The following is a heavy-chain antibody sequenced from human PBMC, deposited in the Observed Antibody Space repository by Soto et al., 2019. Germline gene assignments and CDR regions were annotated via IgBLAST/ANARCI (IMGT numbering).Heavy chain of an antibody. V-gene: IGHV1-69*13. J-gene: IGHJ4*02. Sequence: GASVKVSCKASGGTFSSYAISLVRQAPGQGLEWXGXXIPXFXTXNXXXXFQGRVTITADESTSTAYMELSSLRSEDTAVYYCARSDGYSSLDYWGQGTLVTVSS. D-gene: IGHD6-13*01. CDR2: XIPXFXTX. CDR3: ARSDGYSSLDY. CDR1: GGTFSSYA.